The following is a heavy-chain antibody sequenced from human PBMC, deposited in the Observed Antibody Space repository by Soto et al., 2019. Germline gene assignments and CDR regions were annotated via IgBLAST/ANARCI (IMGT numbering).Heavy chain of an antibody. Sequence: GASVKVSCKASGYTFTGYYMHWVRQAPGQGLEWMGWINPNSGGTNYTQKFQGWVTMTRDTSISTAYMELSRLRSDDTAVYYCARAGGRWGVEVHTKQYYFDYWGQGTLVTVSS. D-gene: IGHD2-2*01. CDR1: GYTFTGYY. CDR2: INPNSGGT. CDR3: ARAGGRWGVEVHTKQYYFDY. V-gene: IGHV1-2*04. J-gene: IGHJ4*02.